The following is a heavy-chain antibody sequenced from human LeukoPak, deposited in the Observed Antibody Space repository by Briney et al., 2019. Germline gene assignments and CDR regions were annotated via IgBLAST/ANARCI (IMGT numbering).Heavy chain of an antibody. Sequence: ASVKASCKASGYTFTGYYMDWVRQAPGQGLEWMGWINPNSGGTNYAQKFQGRVTMTRDTSISTAYMEVSRLRSDDTAVYYCARGRDTKYGEYGSIDTWGQGTLVTVSS. CDR2: INPNSGGT. J-gene: IGHJ5*02. CDR3: ARGRDTKYGEYGSIDT. D-gene: IGHD4-17*01. V-gene: IGHV1-2*02. CDR1: GYTFTGYY.